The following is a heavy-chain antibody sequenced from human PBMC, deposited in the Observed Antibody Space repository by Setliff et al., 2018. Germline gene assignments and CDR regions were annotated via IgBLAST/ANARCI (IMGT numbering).Heavy chain of an antibody. CDR2: IYHSGST. D-gene: IGHD3-16*01. CDR1: GGSISSGGYS. CDR3: ARHDVSDQAPYVGWFDP. Sequence: PSETLSLTCAVSGGSISSGGYSWSWIRQPPGKGLEWIGYIYHSGSTYYNPSLKSRVTISVDPSKNHFSLKVSSVTAADTAVYYCARHDVSDQAPYVGWFDPWGQGSLVTVSS. V-gene: IGHV4-30-2*01. J-gene: IGHJ5*02.